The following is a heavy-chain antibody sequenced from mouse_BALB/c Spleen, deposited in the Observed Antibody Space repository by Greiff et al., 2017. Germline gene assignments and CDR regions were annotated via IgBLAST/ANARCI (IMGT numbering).Heavy chain of an antibody. D-gene: IGHD2-10*01. CDR1: GYSITSGYY. CDR2: ISYDGSN. CDR3: ATYYGNYVDAY. J-gene: IGHJ3*01. Sequence: EVQVVESGPGLVKPSQSLSLTCSVTGYSITSGYYWNWIRQFPGNKLEWMGYISYDGSNNYNPSLKNRISITRDTSKNQFFLKLNSVTTEDTATYYCATYYGNYVDAYWGQGTLVTVSA. V-gene: IGHV3-6*02.